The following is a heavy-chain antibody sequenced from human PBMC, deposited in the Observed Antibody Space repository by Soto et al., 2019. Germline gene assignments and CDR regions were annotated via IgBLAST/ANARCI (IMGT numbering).Heavy chain of an antibody. V-gene: IGHV4-59*08. Sequence: PSETLTLTCTVSGGSLSSYYWGWIRQPTGKGLEWIGYIYYSGSTNYNPSLKSRVTISVDTSKNQFSLKLSSVTAADTAVYYCARLIKSSSSAWFDPWGQGTLVTVSS. CDR1: GGSLSSYY. CDR2: IYYSGST. D-gene: IGHD6-6*01. CDR3: ARLIKSSSSAWFDP. J-gene: IGHJ5*02.